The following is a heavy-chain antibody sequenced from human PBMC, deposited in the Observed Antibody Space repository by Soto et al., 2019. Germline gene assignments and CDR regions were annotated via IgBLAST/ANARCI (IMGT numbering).Heavy chain of an antibody. V-gene: IGHV4-30-4*01. CDR2: IYYSETT. CDR1: GVSVTNGDYY. Sequence: KTSETLSLTCTVSGVSVTNGDYYWSWMRQSPGKGLEWIGNIYYSETTRYNPSLNSRLSISIDTSRNQFSLQLTSVTAADTAIYYCARQRRGGYWFDPWGQGTLVTVS. J-gene: IGHJ5*02. CDR3: ARQRRGGYWFDP.